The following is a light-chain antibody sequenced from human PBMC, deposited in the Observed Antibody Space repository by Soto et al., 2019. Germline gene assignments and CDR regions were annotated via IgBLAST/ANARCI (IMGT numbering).Light chain of an antibody. CDR2: GAS. Sequence: EIVLTQSPGTLSLSPGERATLSCRASQTVSSSYLAWYQQKPGQAPRLLIHGASNRATGIPDRFSGGGSGTDFTLSISRLEPEDSAMYYCQQYGSSPFTFGPGTKVDI. CDR1: QTVSSSY. V-gene: IGKV3-20*01. J-gene: IGKJ3*01. CDR3: QQYGSSPFT.